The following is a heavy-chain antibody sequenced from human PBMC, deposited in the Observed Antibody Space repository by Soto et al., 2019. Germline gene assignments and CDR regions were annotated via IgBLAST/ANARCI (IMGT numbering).Heavy chain of an antibody. Sequence: PGESLKISCKGSGYSFTSYWIGWARQMPGKGLEWMGIIYPGDSDTRYSPSFQGQVTISADKSISTAYLQWSSLKASDTAMYYCARTAAAGKYYYGMDVWGQGTTLTVSS. J-gene: IGHJ6*02. CDR2: IYPGDSDT. V-gene: IGHV5-51*01. D-gene: IGHD6-13*01. CDR1: GYSFTSYW. CDR3: ARTAAAGKYYYGMDV.